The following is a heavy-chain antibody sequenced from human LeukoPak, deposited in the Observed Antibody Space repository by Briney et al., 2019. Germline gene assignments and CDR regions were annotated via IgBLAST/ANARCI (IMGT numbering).Heavy chain of an antibody. CDR2: IYPGDSDT. CDR1: GYSFTTYW. Sequence: HGESLKISCKVSGYSFTTYWIGWVRQMPGKGLEWMGIIYPGDSDTRYSPSFQGQVTISADKSISAAYLQWNSLKASDIAMYYCARDNGSGSYGDWGQGTLVTVSS. V-gene: IGHV5-51*01. J-gene: IGHJ4*02. D-gene: IGHD3-10*01. CDR3: ARDNGSGSYGD.